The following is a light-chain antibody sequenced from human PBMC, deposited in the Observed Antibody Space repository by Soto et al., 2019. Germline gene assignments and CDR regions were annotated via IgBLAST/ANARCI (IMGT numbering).Light chain of an antibody. V-gene: IGKV1-5*01. Sequence: DIQMTQSPSTLSAAVGDRVTITCRTSQSISSWLAWYQQKPGKAPKLLIYDASSLESGVPSRFSGSGSGTEFTLTISSLQPDDFATYYCQQYNSSWTFGQGTKVKSN. CDR3: QQYNSSWT. CDR2: DAS. CDR1: QSISSW. J-gene: IGKJ1*01.